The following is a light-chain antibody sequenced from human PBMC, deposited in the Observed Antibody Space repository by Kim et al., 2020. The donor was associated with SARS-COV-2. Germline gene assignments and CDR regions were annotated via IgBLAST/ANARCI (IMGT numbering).Light chain of an antibody. V-gene: IGKV1-6*01. Sequence: AIQMTQSPSSLSASIGDRVTITCRASQDIRNELGWYQQKPGKAPELLIYAASSLQSGVPSRFAGSGSGTDFTLTISSLQPEDFATYYCLQDYNYPYTFGQGTKLEI. J-gene: IGKJ2*01. CDR1: QDIRNE. CDR2: AAS. CDR3: LQDYNYPYT.